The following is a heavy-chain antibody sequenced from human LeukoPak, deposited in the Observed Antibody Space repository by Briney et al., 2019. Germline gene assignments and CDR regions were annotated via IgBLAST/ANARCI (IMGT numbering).Heavy chain of an antibody. CDR3: AKHGGSSWYRGKVGYYYGMDV. V-gene: IGHV3-9*01. CDR2: ISWNSGSI. D-gene: IGHD6-13*01. J-gene: IGHJ6*02. CDR1: GFTFDDYA. Sequence: GGSLRLSCAASGFTFDDYAMHWVRQAPGKGLEWVSGISWNSGSIGYADSVKGRFTISRDNAKNSLYLQMNSLRAEDTALYYCAKHGGSSWYRGKVGYYYGMDVWGQGTTVTVSS.